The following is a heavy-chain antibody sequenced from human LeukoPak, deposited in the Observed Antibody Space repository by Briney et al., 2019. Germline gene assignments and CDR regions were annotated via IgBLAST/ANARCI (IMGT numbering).Heavy chain of an antibody. CDR1: GYTFTGYY. CDR3: ARDRCCSGGSCYFSYGMDV. CDR2: INPNSGGT. V-gene: IGHV1-2*02. J-gene: IGHJ6*02. Sequence: ASVKVSCKASGYTFTGYYMHWVRQAPGQGLEWMGWINPNSGGTNYAQKFQGRVTMTRDTSISTAYMELSRLRSDDTAVYYCARDRCCSGGSCYFSYGMDVWGQGTTVTVSS. D-gene: IGHD2-15*01.